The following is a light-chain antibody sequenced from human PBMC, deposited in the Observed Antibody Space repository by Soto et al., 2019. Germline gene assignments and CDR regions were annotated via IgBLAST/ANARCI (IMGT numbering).Light chain of an antibody. V-gene: IGKV3-15*01. CDR3: QHYNNWPPWT. J-gene: IGKJ1*01. CDR1: QSVSSN. CDR2: GAS. Sequence: EIVMTQSPATLSLSPGESATFSCRASQSVSSNLAWYQQKPGQAPRLLIYGASIRATGIPARFSGSGSGTELTLTISTLQSEDFAIYYCQHYNNWPPWTFGQGTKVDIK.